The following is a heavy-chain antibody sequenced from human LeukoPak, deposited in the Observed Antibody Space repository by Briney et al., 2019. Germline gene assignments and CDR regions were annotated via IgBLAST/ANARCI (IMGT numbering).Heavy chain of an antibody. CDR2: IKQDGSEK. CDR1: GFTFSSYW. Sequence: GGSLRLSCAASGFTFSSYWMSWVRQAPGKGLEWVANIKQDGSEKYYVDSVEGRFTISRDNAKNSLYLQMNSLRAEDTAVYYCARDKSVHYDISGSRFDYWGQGTLVTVSS. V-gene: IGHV3-7*01. CDR3: ARDKSVHYDISGSRFDY. J-gene: IGHJ4*02. D-gene: IGHD3-22*01.